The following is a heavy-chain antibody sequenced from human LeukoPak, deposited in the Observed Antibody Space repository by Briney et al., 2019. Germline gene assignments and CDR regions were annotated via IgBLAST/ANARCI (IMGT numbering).Heavy chain of an antibody. V-gene: IGHV5-51*01. D-gene: IGHD2-21*01. J-gene: IGHJ4*02. CDR3: ARPVGGDSIYGYFDY. CDR1: GYSFTTYW. Sequence: GGALKISFKASGYSFTTYWIGWGRQMPGKGLGWVGVIYPGDSDTKYSPSFQGQVTMSADKSISTAYLQWSSLKASDTAMYYCARPVGGDSIYGYFDYWGQGTLVTVSS. CDR2: IYPGDSDT.